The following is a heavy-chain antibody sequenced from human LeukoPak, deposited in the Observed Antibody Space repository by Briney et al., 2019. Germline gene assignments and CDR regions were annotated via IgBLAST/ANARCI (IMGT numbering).Heavy chain of an antibody. D-gene: IGHD5-18*01. V-gene: IGHV1-2*06. Sequence: ASVKVSCKASGGTFSSYAISWVRQAPGQGLEWMGRINPNSGGTNYAQKFQGRVTMTRDTSISTAYMELSRLRSDDTAVYYCARERGGRIRGYSYGIDYWGQGTLVTVSS. CDR1: GGTFSSYA. CDR2: INPNSGGT. CDR3: ARERGGRIRGYSYGIDY. J-gene: IGHJ4*02.